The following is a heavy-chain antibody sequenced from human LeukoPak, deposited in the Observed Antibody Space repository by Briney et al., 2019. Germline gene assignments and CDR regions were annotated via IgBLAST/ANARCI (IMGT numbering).Heavy chain of an antibody. J-gene: IGHJ6*02. D-gene: IGHD2-2*01. CDR3: ARGGSIVVVPAARENYYYYGMDV. CDR1: WDSVSSNSAA. V-gene: IGHV6-1*01. CDR2: TYYRSKWYN. Sequence: SQTLSLTCAISWDSVSSNSAAWNWIRQSPSRGLEWLGRTYYRSKWYNDYAVSVKSRITINPDTSKNQFSLQLNSVTPEDTAVYYCARGGSIVVVPAARENYYYYGMDVWGQGTAVTVSS.